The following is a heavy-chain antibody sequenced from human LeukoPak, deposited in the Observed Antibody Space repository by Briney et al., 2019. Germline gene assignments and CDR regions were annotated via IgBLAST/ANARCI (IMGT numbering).Heavy chain of an antibody. CDR1: GYTFTAYY. Sequence: GASVKVSCKASGYTFTAYYIHWVRQAPGQGLEWMGWINPNSGGTNYAQNFQGRVTMTSDTSTYTTHMELSRLRSDDTAVDYCARSDVVVVTATSHFDYWGQGTLVTVSS. CDR2: INPNSGGT. J-gene: IGHJ4*02. CDR3: ARSDVVVVTATSHFDY. V-gene: IGHV1-2*02. D-gene: IGHD2-15*01.